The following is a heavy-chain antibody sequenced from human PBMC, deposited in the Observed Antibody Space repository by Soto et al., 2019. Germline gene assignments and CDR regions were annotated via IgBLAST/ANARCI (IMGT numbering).Heavy chain of an antibody. D-gene: IGHD5-18*01. CDR3: ARGYRGGFDL. CDR2: IHSDGSST. V-gene: IGHV3-74*01. Sequence: EVQLVESEGGLVQRGGSLRLSCEASGFTFNYYWMHWVRQAPGQGLVWVSHIHSDGSSTTYADSVKGRFTISRDNAKNTLYLQMNSLSAEDTAVYYCARGYRGGFDLWGHGTTVTVSS. J-gene: IGHJ3*01. CDR1: GFTFNYYW.